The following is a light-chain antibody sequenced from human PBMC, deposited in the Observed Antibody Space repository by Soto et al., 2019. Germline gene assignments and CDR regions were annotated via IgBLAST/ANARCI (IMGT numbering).Light chain of an antibody. J-gene: IGLJ1*01. CDR3: AAWDDSLQRYV. CDR2: SNN. CDR1: SSNIGSNT. V-gene: IGLV1-44*01. Sequence: QSVLTQPPSASGTPGQRVTISCSGSSSNIGSNTVNWYQQLPGTAPKLLIYSNNQRPSGVPDRFSGSKSGTSASLAISGLQSEDEADYYCAAWDDSLQRYVFGTGTKLTVL.